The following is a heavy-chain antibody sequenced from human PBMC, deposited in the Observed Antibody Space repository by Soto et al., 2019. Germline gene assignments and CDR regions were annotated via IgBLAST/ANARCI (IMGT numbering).Heavy chain of an antibody. J-gene: IGHJ5*02. CDR1: GGSISSGDHC. Sequence: SETLSLTCTVSGGSISSGDHCRSWIRQPPGKGLEWIGYIYNSGSTHYNPSLRSRLTISVDTSKDQFSLKLSSVTAADKAVYYCARGSGYDSWFDPWGQGTLVTVSS. V-gene: IGHV4-30-4*01. CDR3: ARGSGYDSWFDP. CDR2: IYNSGST. D-gene: IGHD5-12*01.